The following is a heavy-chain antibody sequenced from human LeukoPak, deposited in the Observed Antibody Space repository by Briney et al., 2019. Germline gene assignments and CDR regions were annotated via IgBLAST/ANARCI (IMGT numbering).Heavy chain of an antibody. CDR3: ARLGNQYGGFEDFRIDY. D-gene: IGHD3-10*01. Sequence: GASVKVSCKASGYTFTSYDINWVRQATGQGLEWMGWMNPNSGNTGYAQKFQGRVTITRNTSISTAYMELSSLKASDTAMYFCARLGNQYGGFEDFRIDYWGQGTPVTVSS. V-gene: IGHV1-8*03. J-gene: IGHJ4*02. CDR2: MNPNSGNT. CDR1: GYTFTSYD.